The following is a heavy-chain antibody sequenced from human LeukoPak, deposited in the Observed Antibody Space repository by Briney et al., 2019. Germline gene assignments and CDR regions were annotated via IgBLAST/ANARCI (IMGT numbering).Heavy chain of an antibody. D-gene: IGHD3-3*01. V-gene: IGHV4-38-2*02. J-gene: IGHJ6*03. CDR2: IYHSGST. CDR3: ARETTPLTIFGVVHPSYMDV. Sequence: PSETLSLTCTVSGYSISSGYYWGWIRQPPGKGLEWIGSIYHSGSTYYNPSLKSRVTISVDTSKNQFSLKLSSVTAADTAVYYCARETTPLTIFGVVHPSYMDVWGKGTTVTVSS. CDR1: GYSISSGYY.